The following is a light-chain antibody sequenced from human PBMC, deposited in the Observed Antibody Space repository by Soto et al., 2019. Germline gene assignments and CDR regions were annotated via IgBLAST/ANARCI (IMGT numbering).Light chain of an antibody. V-gene: IGKV3-20*01. Sequence: EIVLMQSPGTLSLSPGERATLSCRASQSIKRSYLAWYQQKTGQAPRVLIYGASNRATGIPDRFSGSGSGNDSLITLTTLDPEDFAVYYGHLNDDAPATFAQGTKVEIK. CDR3: HLNDDAPAT. J-gene: IGKJ2*01. CDR2: GAS. CDR1: QSIKRSY.